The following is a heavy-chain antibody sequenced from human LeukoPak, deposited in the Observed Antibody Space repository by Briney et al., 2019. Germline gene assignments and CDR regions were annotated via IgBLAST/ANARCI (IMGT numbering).Heavy chain of an antibody. V-gene: IGHV3-7*01. CDR3: VGFWSGYPTHAFDI. CDR2: IKQDGSEK. Sequence: GGSLRLSCAASGFTFSSYWMSWVRQAPGKVLEWVANIKQDGSEKYYVDSVKGRFTISRDNAKNSLYLQMNSLRAEDTAVYYCVGFWSGYPTHAFDIWGQGTMVTVSS. CDR1: GFTFSSYW. D-gene: IGHD3-3*01. J-gene: IGHJ3*02.